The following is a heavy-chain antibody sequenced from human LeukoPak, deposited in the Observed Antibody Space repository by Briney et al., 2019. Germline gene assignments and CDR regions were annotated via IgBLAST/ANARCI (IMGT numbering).Heavy chain of an antibody. CDR1: GGSISSSNYY. CDR2: IYYSGSS. J-gene: IGHJ4*02. CDR3: ASHAGDLFTGFDY. V-gene: IGHV4-39*01. D-gene: IGHD3-9*01. Sequence: SETLSLTCTVSGGSISSSNYYWGWIRQPPGKGLEWIGSIYYSGSSYYNPSLKSRVTISVDTSKNQFSLKLSSVTAADTAVYYCASHAGDLFTGFDYWGQGTLVTVSS.